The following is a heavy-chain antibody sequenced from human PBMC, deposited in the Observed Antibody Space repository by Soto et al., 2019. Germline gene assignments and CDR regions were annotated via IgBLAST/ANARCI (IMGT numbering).Heavy chain of an antibody. CDR3: ARGAFCGGAPGCRDMDV. D-gene: IGHD2-21*01. CDR1: GYTFISHS. Sequence: QIQLVQSGGEVKKPGASVKVSCKSSGYTFISHSITWVRQAPGQGLEWMGRISAYNGNTNYAQKLQGRVTMTPDTSTSTAYMELRGLRSHDTAVYYCARGAFCGGAPGCRDMDVWGQGTTVTVSS. J-gene: IGHJ6*01. V-gene: IGHV1-18*01. CDR2: ISAYNGNT.